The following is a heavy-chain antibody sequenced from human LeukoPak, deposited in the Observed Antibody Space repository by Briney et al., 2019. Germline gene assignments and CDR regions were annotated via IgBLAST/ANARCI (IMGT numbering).Heavy chain of an antibody. V-gene: IGHV3-15*01. CDR2: IKSKTDGGTT. CDR1: GFTFSNAW. Sequence: PGGSLRLSCAASGFTFSNAWMSWVRQAPGKGLEWVCRIKSKTDGGTTDYAAPVKGRFTISRDDSKNTLYLQMNSLKTEDTAVYYCTARAYYYYYMDVWGKGTTVTVSS. J-gene: IGHJ6*03. CDR3: TARAYYYYYMDV.